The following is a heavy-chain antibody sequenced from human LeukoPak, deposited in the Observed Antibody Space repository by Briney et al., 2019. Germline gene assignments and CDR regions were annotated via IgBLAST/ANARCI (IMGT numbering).Heavy chain of an antibody. D-gene: IGHD1-26*01. V-gene: IGHV3-23*01. Sequence: GGSLRLSCAASGFIFSAYAMIWVRQAPGKGLEWVSAINGGGGNSGGNTYYADSVKGRFTISRDNSKNTLYLQMNSLRAEDTAVYYCASGRLVGAPDYWGQGTLVTVSS. CDR1: GFIFSAYA. CDR3: ASGRLVGAPDY. CDR2: INGGGGNSGGNT. J-gene: IGHJ4*02.